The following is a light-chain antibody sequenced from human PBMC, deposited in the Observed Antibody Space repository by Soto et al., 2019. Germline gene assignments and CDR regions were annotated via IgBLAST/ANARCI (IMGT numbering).Light chain of an antibody. CDR2: EVS. Sequence: QSALTQTASVSGSPGQSITISCTGTGSDVGAYNYVSWYQQHPGKAPKLIIFEVSNRPSGVSNRFSGSKSGNTASLSISGLQTEDEADYYCSSYTSSSTPVVFGGGTKVTVL. CDR1: GSDVGAYNY. CDR3: SSYTSSSTPVV. V-gene: IGLV2-14*01. J-gene: IGLJ2*01.